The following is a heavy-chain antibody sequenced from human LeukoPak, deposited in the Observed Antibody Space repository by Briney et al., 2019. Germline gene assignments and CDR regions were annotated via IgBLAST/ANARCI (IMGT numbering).Heavy chain of an antibody. V-gene: IGHV4-38-2*02. CDR3: AREHWVFDY. D-gene: IGHD7-27*01. J-gene: IGHJ4*02. Sequence: SETLSLTCVVSGYSISTGYHWGWIRQPPGEGLEWIGSVYRSGSTYYNPSLKSRVTISVDTSKNQISLKVRSVTAADTAVYYCAREHWVFDYWGQGILVTVSS. CDR2: VYRSGST. CDR1: GYSISTGYH.